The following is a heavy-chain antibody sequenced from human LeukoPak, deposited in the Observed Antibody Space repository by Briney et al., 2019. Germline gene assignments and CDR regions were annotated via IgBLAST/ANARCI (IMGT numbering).Heavy chain of an antibody. D-gene: IGHD5-12*01. CDR2: INHSGST. CDR3: ARELDPITRTEN. CDR1: GGSFSGYY. Sequence: SETLSLTCAVYGGSFSGYYWSWIRQPPGKGLEWIGEINHSGSTNYNPSLKSRVTISVDTSKNQFSLKLSSVTAADTAVYYCARELDPITRTENWGQGTLVTVSS. J-gene: IGHJ4*02. V-gene: IGHV4-34*01.